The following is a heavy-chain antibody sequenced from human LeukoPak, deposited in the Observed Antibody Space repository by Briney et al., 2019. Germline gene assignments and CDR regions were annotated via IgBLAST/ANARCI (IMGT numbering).Heavy chain of an antibody. CDR3: VRNGYSSSWYYFDY. J-gene: IGHJ4*02. CDR2: ISGSGGST. CDR1: GFTFSSYV. D-gene: IGHD6-13*01. Sequence: GGSLRLSCAASGFTFSSYVMSWVRQAPGKGLEWVSGISGSGGSTYYADSVRGRFTISRDNSKNKLYLQMNSPRVEDTAVYYCVRNGYSSSWYYFDYWGQGTLVTVSS. V-gene: IGHV3-23*01.